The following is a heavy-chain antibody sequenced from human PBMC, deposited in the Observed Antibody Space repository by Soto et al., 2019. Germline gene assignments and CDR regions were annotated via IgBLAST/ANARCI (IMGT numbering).Heavy chain of an antibody. CDR3: ARGTKPWYYDILTGYRGGNNWFDP. CDR1: GYTFTGYY. D-gene: IGHD3-9*01. Sequence: SVEVSCKASGYTFTGYYMHWVRQAPGQGLEWMGWINPNSGGTNYAQKFQGWVTMTRDTSISTAYMELSRLRSDDTAVYYCARGTKPWYYDILTGYRGGNNWFDPWGQGTMVT. J-gene: IGHJ5*02. CDR2: INPNSGGT. V-gene: IGHV1-2*04.